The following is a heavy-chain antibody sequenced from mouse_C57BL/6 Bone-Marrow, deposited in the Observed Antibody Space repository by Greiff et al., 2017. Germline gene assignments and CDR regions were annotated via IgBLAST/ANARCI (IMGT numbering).Heavy chain of an antibody. V-gene: IGHV14-4*01. Sequence: VQLQQPGAELVRPGASVKLSCTASGFNIKDDYMHWVKQRPEQGLEWIGWIDPENGDTEYASKFQGKATITADTSSNTAYLQLSSLTSEDTAVYYCTTTWDDYWGQGTTLTVSS. D-gene: IGHD4-1*01. CDR1: GFNIKDDY. CDR2: IDPENGDT. CDR3: TTTWDDY. J-gene: IGHJ2*01.